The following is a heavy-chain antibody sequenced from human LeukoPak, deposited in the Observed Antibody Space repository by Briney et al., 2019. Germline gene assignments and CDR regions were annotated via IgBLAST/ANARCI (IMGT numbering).Heavy chain of an antibody. CDR2: ISGSGATT. D-gene: IGHD2-15*01. V-gene: IGHV3-23*01. CDR3: AKDKATVDAKGPFDY. CDR1: EFILINCT. Sequence: GGSLRLSCAASEFILINCTMTWVAQAPGKGLEWVSSISGSGATTYYADSVKGRFTISRDNSKNTLFLQFNIWRDEDVDVYYCAKDKATVDAKGPFDYWGQGTLVTVSS. J-gene: IGHJ4*02.